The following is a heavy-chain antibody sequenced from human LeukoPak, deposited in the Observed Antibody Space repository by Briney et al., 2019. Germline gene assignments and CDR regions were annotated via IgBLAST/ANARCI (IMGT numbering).Heavy chain of an antibody. CDR2: ISSSGSTI. D-gene: IGHD3-10*01. J-gene: IGHJ6*03. CDR3: ARGHYYGSGSYSLYYYYMDV. V-gene: IGHV3-48*03. Sequence: GGSLRLSCAASGFTFSSYEMNWVRQAPGKGLEWVSYISSSGSTIYYADSVKGRFTISRDNAKNSLYLQMNSLRAEDTAVYYCARGHYYGSGSYSLYYYYMDVWGKGTTVTISS. CDR1: GFTFSSYE.